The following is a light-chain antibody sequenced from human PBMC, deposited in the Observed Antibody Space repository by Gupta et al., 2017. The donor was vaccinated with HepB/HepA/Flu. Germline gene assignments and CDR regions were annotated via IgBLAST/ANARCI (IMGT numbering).Light chain of an antibody. J-gene: IGLJ2*01. V-gene: IGLV2-8*01. CDR2: EVS. CDR3: SSYAGSNNLI. Sequence: QSALTQHPSASGSPGPSVTIPCTGTSSDVGGYNYVSWYQQHPGKAPKLMIYEVSKRPSGVPDRFSGSKSGNTASLTVSGLQAEDEAGYYCSSYAGSNNLIFGGGTKLTVL. CDR1: SSDVGGYNY.